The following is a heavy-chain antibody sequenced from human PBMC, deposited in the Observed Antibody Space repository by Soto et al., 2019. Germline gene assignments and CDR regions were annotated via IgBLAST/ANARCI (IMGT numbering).Heavy chain of an antibody. V-gene: IGHV2-5*02. CDR2: IYWDDDR. D-gene: IGHD3-3*01. CDR1: GFSLYTSTVG. CDR3: AHRLTRSGYDAFAV. J-gene: IGHJ3*01. Sequence: QITLKESGRTLVEPTQSLTLTCTFSGFSLYTSTVGVGWVRQPRGKALEWLALIYWDDDRRYSPSLKNMLTITKDASKNQVVLTVNNMDPVDTGTYYWAHRLTRSGYDAFAVWGQGILVTVSS.